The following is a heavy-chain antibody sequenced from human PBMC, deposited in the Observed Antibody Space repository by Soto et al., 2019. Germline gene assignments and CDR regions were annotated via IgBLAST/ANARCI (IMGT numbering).Heavy chain of an antibody. Sequence: EVQLLESGGGLVQPGGSLRLSCAASGITISNYPMSWVRQAPGKGLDWVSGISGSGDRTYYGASAKGRFTISKDISKNALSLQLDSLGVEDTAVYFCVKDDGGYPSTAPHWGQGTLVTVSS. V-gene: IGHV3-23*01. CDR3: VKDDGGYPSTAPH. D-gene: IGHD3-22*01. CDR2: ISGSGDRT. CDR1: GITISNYP. J-gene: IGHJ4*02.